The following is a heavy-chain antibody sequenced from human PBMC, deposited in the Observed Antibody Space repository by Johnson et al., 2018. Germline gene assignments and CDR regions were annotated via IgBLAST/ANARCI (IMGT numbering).Heavy chain of an antibody. V-gene: IGHV3-33*01. D-gene: IGHD3-10*01. CDR1: GFTFSSYG. CDR2: IWYDGSNK. J-gene: IGHJ4*02. Sequence: VQLVESGGGVVQPGRSLRLSCAASGFTFSSYGMHWVRQAPGKGLVWVAVIWYDGSNKYYADSVKGRFTISRDDAKTSVYLQMNSVRDEVTAVYYCARSVEGSFDVWGQGTLVTVSS. CDR3: ARSVEGSFDV.